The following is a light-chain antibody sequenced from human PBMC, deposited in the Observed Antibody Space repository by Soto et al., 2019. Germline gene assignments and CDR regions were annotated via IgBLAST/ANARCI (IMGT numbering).Light chain of an antibody. Sequence: QSVLTQSPSASASLGASVKLTCTLSSGHSNYAIAWHQQQSEKGPRYLMKLNSDGSHSKGDGMPDRFSGSSSGAERYHTISSLQSEDEADYYCQTWGSGIVVFGGGTKVTVL. CDR2: LNSDGSH. CDR3: QTWGSGIVV. J-gene: IGLJ2*01. CDR1: SGHSNYA. V-gene: IGLV4-69*01.